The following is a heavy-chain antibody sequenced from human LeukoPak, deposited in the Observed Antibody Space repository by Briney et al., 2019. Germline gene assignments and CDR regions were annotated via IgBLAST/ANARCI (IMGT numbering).Heavy chain of an antibody. V-gene: IGHV3-11*01. J-gene: IGHJ4*02. CDR3: AKRRDYFDV. Sequence: GRSLRLSCVASGFTFSDYHMSWIRQAPGKGPEWLSYISGSGSTTYYAESVRGRFTISRDNSQSLLYLQMNSLRTEDTAVYFCAKRRDYFDVWGPGALVTVSS. CDR2: ISGSGSTT. CDR1: GFTFSDYH.